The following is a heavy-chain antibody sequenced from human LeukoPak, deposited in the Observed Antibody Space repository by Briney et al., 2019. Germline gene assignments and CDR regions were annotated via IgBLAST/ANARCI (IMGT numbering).Heavy chain of an antibody. J-gene: IGHJ4*02. CDR3: ARASSGYPMRYFDY. D-gene: IGHD3-22*01. Sequence: GGSLRLSCAASGFTFSSYGMHWVRQAPGKGLEWVAVIWYDGSNKYYADSVKGRFTISRDNSKNTLYLQMNSLRAGDTAVYYCARASSGYPMRYFDYWGQGTLVTVSS. CDR2: IWYDGSNK. CDR1: GFTFSSYG. V-gene: IGHV3-33*01.